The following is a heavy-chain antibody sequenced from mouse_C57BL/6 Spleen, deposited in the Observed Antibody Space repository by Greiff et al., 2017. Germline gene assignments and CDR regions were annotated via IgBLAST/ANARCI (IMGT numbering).Heavy chain of an antibody. J-gene: IGHJ4*01. CDR2: IDPSDSNT. D-gene: IGHD2-3*01. Sequence: QVQLQQPGAELVRPGTSVKLSCKASGYTFTSYWMHWVKQRPGQGLEWFGVIDPSDSNTNYNQKFKGQATLTVATSSSTVYMQLSSLPSEGSACYFWARDGYLYYAMDCWGQRTSVTVSS. CDR3: ARDGYLYYAMDC. V-gene: IGHV1-59*01. CDR1: GYTFTSYW.